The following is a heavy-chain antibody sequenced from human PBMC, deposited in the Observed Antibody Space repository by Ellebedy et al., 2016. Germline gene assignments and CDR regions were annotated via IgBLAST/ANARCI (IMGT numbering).Heavy chain of an antibody. D-gene: IGHD6-13*01. Sequence: GESLKISXAASGFTFSNFGMHWVRQAPGKGLEWVAVISYDENNKHYGDSVKGRFTISRDNSKNTLYLQMDSLKAEDTGVYYCAKDSSIEAAGPFNYWGQGTLVTVSS. V-gene: IGHV3-30*18. J-gene: IGHJ4*02. CDR3: AKDSSIEAAGPFNY. CDR1: GFTFSNFG. CDR2: ISYDENNK.